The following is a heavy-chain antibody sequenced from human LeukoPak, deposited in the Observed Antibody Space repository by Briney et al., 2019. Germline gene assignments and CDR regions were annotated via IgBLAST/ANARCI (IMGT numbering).Heavy chain of an antibody. D-gene: IGHD3-16*01. J-gene: IGHJ6*02. Sequence: GGSLRLSCAASGFTYSSYGIHWVRQAPGKGLEWVAVIWYDGTNKYYADSVKGRFIISRDNSKNTLYLQMNSLRAEDTAVYYCAGFYYDYYYYGMDVWGQGTTVTVSS. V-gene: IGHV3-33*01. CDR2: IWYDGTNK. CDR1: GFTYSSYG. CDR3: AGFYYDYYYYGMDV.